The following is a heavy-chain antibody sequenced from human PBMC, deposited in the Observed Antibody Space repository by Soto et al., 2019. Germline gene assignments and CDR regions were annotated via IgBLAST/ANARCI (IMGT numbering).Heavy chain of an antibody. J-gene: IGHJ5*02. V-gene: IGHV3-30*18. D-gene: IGHD1-1*01. Sequence: GGPLRLYCGAFGFTITRYGMHWVIQAPGKGLEWVAVISYDGSNKYYADSVKGRFTISRDNSKNTLYLQMNSLRAEDTAVYYCAKELAPNWFDPWGQGTLVTVSS. CDR1: GFTITRYG. CDR2: ISYDGSNK. CDR3: AKELAPNWFDP.